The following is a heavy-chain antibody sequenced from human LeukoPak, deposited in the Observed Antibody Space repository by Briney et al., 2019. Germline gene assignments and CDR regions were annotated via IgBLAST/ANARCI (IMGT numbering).Heavy chain of an antibody. CDR1: GGTFSSYA. Sequence: SVKVSCKASGGTFSSYAISWVRQAPGQGLEWMGGIIPIFGTANYAQKFQGRVTITTDESTSTAYMELSSLRSDDTAVYYCARGPGVPYYDSSGYYFGPLTPFDYWGQGTLVTVSS. CDR2: IIPIFGTA. J-gene: IGHJ4*02. V-gene: IGHV1-69*05. CDR3: ARGPGVPYYDSSGYYFGPLTPFDY. D-gene: IGHD3-22*01.